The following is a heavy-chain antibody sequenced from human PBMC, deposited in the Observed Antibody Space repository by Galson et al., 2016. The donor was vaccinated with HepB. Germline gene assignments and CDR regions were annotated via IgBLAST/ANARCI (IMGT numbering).Heavy chain of an antibody. CDR2: IFWNDDK. V-gene: IGHV2-5*01. Sequence: PALVKPTQTLTLTCTLSGFSLSASGVAVGWIRQPPGKALEWLVLIFWNDDKRYSPSLKSRLTITKDTSENQVVLTMTNMDPEDTATYYCAHGNVVPGTFSFDLWGQGTMVTVSS. CDR3: AHGNVVPGTFSFDL. CDR1: GFSLSASGVA. D-gene: IGHD2-15*01. J-gene: IGHJ3*01.